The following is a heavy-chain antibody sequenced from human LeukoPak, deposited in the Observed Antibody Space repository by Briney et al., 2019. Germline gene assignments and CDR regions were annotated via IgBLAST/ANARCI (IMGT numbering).Heavy chain of an antibody. D-gene: IGHD2-2*02. Sequence: GGSLRLSCAASGFTFSSYSMNWVRQAPGKGLEWVSYISSSSSTIYYADSVKGRFTISSDNAKNSLYLQMNSLRAEDTAVYYCARGIYCSSTSCYRGDFDYWGQGTLVTVSS. CDR3: ARGIYCSSTSCYRGDFDY. CDR2: ISSSSSTI. V-gene: IGHV3-48*01. CDR1: GFTFSSYS. J-gene: IGHJ4*02.